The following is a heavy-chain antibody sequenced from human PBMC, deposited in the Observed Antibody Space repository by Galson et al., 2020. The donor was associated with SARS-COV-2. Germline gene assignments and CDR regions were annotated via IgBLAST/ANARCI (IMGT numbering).Heavy chain of an antibody. CDR2: IYYSGST. CDR1: GGSISSYY. V-gene: IGHV4-59*01. J-gene: IGHJ4*02. D-gene: IGHD5-18*01. CDR3: ARSRGYSYGQVGGFDY. Sequence: ASETLSLTCTVSGGSISSYYWTWIRQPPGKGLEWIGCIYYSGSTNYIPSLKSRVTISVDTSKNQFSLKLSSVTAADTAVYYCARSRGYSYGQVGGFDYWGQGTLVTVSS.